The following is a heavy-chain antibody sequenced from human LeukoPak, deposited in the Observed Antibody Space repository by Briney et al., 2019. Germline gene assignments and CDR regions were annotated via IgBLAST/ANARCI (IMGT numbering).Heavy chain of an antibody. D-gene: IGHD3-10*01. V-gene: IGHV3-23*01. CDR3: ADSNTMVRGGVFDY. J-gene: IGHJ4*02. Sequence: GGSLRLSCAASGFTFSSYAMSWVRQAPGKGLEWASAISGSGGSTYYADSVKGRFTISRDNSKNTPYLQMNSLGAEDTAVYYCADSNTMVRGGVFDYWGQGTLVTVSS. CDR2: ISGSGGST. CDR1: GFTFSSYA.